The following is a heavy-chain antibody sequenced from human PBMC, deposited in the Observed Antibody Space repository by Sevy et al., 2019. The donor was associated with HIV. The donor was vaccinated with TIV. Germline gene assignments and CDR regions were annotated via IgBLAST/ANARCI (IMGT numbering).Heavy chain of an antibody. J-gene: IGHJ4*02. D-gene: IGHD6-13*01. CDR2: ISYDGSNK. V-gene: IGHV3-30-3*01. CDR1: GFTFSSYA. CDR3: ARATGIAAAGTGYFDY. Sequence: GGSLRLSCAASGFTFSSYAMHWVRQAPGKGLEWVAVISYDGSNKYYADSVKGRFTISRDNSKNTLYLQMNSLRAEDTAVYYCARATGIAAAGTGYFDYWGQGTLVTVSS.